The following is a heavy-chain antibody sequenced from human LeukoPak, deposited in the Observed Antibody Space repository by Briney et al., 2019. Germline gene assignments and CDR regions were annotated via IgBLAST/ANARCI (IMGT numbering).Heavy chain of an antibody. CDR3: AREERLGLDY. J-gene: IGHJ4*02. Sequence: SESLSLTCSVSGGSISGYYWRWVRQPPGKGLGWIGYIFYTGSTNSNPSLKSRVTISVDTSKNQYSLKPSSVTAADTAVYYCAREERLGLDYWGQGTLVTVSS. CDR1: GGSISGYY. CDR2: IFYTGST. V-gene: IGHV4-59*01. D-gene: IGHD3-9*01.